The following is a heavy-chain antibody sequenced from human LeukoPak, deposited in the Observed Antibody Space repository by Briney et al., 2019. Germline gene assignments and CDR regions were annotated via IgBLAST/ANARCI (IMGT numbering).Heavy chain of an antibody. CDR1: GYTFTSYD. J-gene: IGHJ5*02. CDR3: ARPTLQTLGA. CDR2: ISAYNGNT. D-gene: IGHD3-10*01. V-gene: IGHV1-2*02. Sequence: ASVKVSCKASGYTFTSYDINWVRQATGQGLEWMGWISAYNGNTNYAQKFQGRVTMTRDTSISTAYMDLSSLRSDDTAVYYCARPTLQTLGAWGQGTLVTVSS.